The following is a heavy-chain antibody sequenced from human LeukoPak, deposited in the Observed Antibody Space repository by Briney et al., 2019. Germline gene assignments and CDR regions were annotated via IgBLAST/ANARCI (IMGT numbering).Heavy chain of an antibody. Sequence: GGSLRLSCAASGFTFSSYEMNWVRQAPGKGLEWVSYISRSGSTIYYADSVKGRFTISRDNAKNSLYLQMNSLRAEDTAVYYCAAGPHIIVVVAANPSPHFDYWGQGTLVTVSS. J-gene: IGHJ4*02. CDR1: GFTFSSYE. V-gene: IGHV3-48*03. D-gene: IGHD2-15*01. CDR2: ISRSGSTI. CDR3: AAGPHIIVVVAANPSPHFDY.